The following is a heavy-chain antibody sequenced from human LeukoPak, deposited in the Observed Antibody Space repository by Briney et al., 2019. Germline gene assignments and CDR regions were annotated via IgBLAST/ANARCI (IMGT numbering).Heavy chain of an antibody. CDR3: AKGGNGYVDY. CDR1: GYTFTNYA. Sequence: ASVKVSCKTSGYTFTNYAISWVRQAPGQGLEWMGWITAYNGNTNYAQKLQGRVTMTTDTSTRTAYMELRSLRSDDPAVYYCAKGGNGYVDYWGQGTLVTVSS. J-gene: IGHJ4*02. CDR2: ITAYNGNT. D-gene: IGHD3-16*01. V-gene: IGHV1-18*04.